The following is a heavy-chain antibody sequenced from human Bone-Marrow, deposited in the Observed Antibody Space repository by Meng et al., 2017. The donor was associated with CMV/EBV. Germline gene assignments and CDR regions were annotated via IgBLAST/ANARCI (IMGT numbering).Heavy chain of an antibody. CDR2: INPNNGGT. CDR1: GYTFTNYY. CDR3: AIFPNYYDIFPSFGDS. V-gene: IGHV1-2*02. D-gene: IGHD3-22*01. Sequence: ASVKVSCKASGYTFTNYYMHWVRQAPGQGLEWMGWINPNNGGTNYAQKFQGRVTMTTDTSITTAYMDLSRLRSDDTAVYYCAIFPNYYDIFPSFGDSFVPGTLVTVSS. J-gene: IGHJ5*01.